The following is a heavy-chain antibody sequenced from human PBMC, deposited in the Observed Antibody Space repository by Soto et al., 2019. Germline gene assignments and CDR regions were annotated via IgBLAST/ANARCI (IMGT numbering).Heavy chain of an antibody. Sequence: GESMKISCKGSGYSFTSYWIGWVRQMPGKGLEWMGIIYPGDSDTRYSPSFQGQVTISADKSISTAYLQWSSLKASDTAMYYCAREGSSGYSGRDYYYGMDVWGQRTTVTVSS. CDR3: AREGSSGYSGRDYYYGMDV. CDR2: IYPGDSDT. D-gene: IGHD3-22*01. J-gene: IGHJ6*02. CDR1: GYSFTSYW. V-gene: IGHV5-51*01.